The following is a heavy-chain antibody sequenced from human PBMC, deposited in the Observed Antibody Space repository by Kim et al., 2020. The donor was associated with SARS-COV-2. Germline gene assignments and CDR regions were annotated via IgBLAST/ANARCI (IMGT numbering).Heavy chain of an antibody. CDR3: ARIPAFRGVINYYYYGMDV. D-gene: IGHD3-10*01. Sequence: SQTLSLTCAVYGGSFSGYYWSWIRQPPGKGLEWIGEINHSGSTNYNPSLKSRVTISVDTSKNQFSLKLSSVTAADTAVYYCARIPAFRGVINYYYYGMDVWGQGTTVTVSS. J-gene: IGHJ6*02. CDR1: GGSFSGYY. CDR2: INHSGST. V-gene: IGHV4-34*01.